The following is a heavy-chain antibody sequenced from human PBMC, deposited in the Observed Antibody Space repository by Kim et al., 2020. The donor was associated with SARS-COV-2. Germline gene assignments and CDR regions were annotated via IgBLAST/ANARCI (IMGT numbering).Heavy chain of an antibody. CDR1: GFTFSSYA. CDR3: ARVPSALRLSGYYMDY. D-gene: IGHD3-22*01. CDR2: ISYDGSDK. Sequence: GGSLRLSCAASGFTFSSYAMHWVRQAPGKGLEWVAVISYDGSDKYYADSVKGRFTISRDNSKNTLYLQMNSLRAEDTAVYYCARVPSALRLSGYYMDYWGQGALGTVSS. J-gene: IGHJ4*02. V-gene: IGHV3-30*04.